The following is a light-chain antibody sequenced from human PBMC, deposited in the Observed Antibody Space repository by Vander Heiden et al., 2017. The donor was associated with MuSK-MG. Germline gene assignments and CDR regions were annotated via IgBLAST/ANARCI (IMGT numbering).Light chain of an antibody. CDR1: SSDLGDYNF. Sequence: QSALTQPASVSGSPGQSITSSCTGTSSDLGDYNFVAWYQHHPGEAPKLIIYDVSSRPAGVSHRFAGSKSGNTASLTISGLQTEDEADYYCTSYKTYSILLFGGGTKVTVL. J-gene: IGLJ3*02. CDR3: TSYKTYSILL. CDR2: DVS. V-gene: IGLV2-14*03.